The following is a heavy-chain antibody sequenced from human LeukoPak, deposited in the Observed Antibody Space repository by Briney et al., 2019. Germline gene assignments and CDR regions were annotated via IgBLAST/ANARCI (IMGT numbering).Heavy chain of an antibody. J-gene: IGHJ5*02. D-gene: IGHD6-13*01. CDR1: GFTFSNHG. CDR2: IGPRGDRT. V-gene: IGHV3-23*01. CDR3: AKDPPKYSSSRGGRGSWFDP. Sequence: GGSLRLSCAASGFTFSNHGMNWVRQAPGKGLEWVSGIGPRGDRTHYADSVKGRFTISRDNSKSTVYLQMNGLRAEDTAVYYCAKDPPKYSSSRGGRGSWFDPWGQGTLVTVSS.